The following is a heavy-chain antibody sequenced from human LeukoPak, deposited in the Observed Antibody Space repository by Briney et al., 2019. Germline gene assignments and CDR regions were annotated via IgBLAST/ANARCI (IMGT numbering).Heavy chain of an antibody. CDR1: GFTFSSYS. CDR3: ARDLVVVPAASVDYYYGMDV. D-gene: IGHD2-2*01. CDR2: ISSSSSYI. J-gene: IGHJ6*04. Sequence: SGGSLRLSCAASGFTFSSYSTNWVRQAPGKGLEWVSSISSSSSYIYYADSVKGRFTISRDNAKNSLYLQMNSLRAEDTAVYYCARDLVVVPAASVDYYYGMDVWGKGTTVTVSS. V-gene: IGHV3-21*01.